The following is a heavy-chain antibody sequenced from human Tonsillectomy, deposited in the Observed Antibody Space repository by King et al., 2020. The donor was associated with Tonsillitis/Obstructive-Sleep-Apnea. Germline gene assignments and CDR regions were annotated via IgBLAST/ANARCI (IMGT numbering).Heavy chain of an antibody. J-gene: IGHJ5*02. CDR3: AKVPSATGNWFDP. CDR1: GGTFSTSV. D-gene: IGHD1-1*01. CDR2: IITLFGTT. V-gene: IGHV1-69*01. Sequence: GQLVQSGAEVRKPGSSVKVSCKAFGGTFSTSVITWVRQAPGQGLEWMGGIITLFGTTNYAQKFRGRVTITADESTTTAYMELNSLNSEATAVYYCAKVPSATGNWFDPWGQGTQVTVSS.